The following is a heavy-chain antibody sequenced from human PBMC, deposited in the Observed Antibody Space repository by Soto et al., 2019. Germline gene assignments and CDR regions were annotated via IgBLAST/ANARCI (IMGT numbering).Heavy chain of an antibody. D-gene: IGHD3-22*01. Sequence: GGSLRLSCAASGFTFSGYSMNWVRQAPGKGREWVSSISSSSSYIYYADSVKGRFTISRDHSKNTLYLQMTSLRAADTAVYYSARDISSPDSRGYYYYYHGMHVCGQGTTVTVS. CDR1: GFTFSGYS. J-gene: IGHJ6*02. CDR2: ISSSSSYI. V-gene: IGHV3-21*01. CDR3: ARDISSPDSRGYYYYYHGMHV.